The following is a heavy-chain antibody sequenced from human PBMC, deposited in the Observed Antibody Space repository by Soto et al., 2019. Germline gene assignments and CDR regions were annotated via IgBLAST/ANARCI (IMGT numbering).Heavy chain of an antibody. CDR3: ARDQGKGNSYSGFFGMDV. J-gene: IGHJ6*02. CDR1: GFTVSSFY. V-gene: IGHV3-53*01. D-gene: IGHD6-6*01. Sequence: GGSLRLSCAASGFTVSSFYMSWVRQAPGKGLEWVSVIYSNDKTYYADSVQGRFTISRDNSKNTLYLQMNSLRAEDTAIYHCARDQGKGNSYSGFFGMDVWAQGTTVTVS. CDR2: IYSNDKT.